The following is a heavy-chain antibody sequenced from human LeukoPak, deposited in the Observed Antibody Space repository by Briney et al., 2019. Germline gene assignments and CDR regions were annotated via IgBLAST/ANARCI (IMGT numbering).Heavy chain of an antibody. D-gene: IGHD6-19*01. Sequence: GGSPRLSCAASGFTFSSYGMHWVRRAPGKGLEWVAVISYDGSNKYYADSVKGRFTISRDNSKNTLYLQMNSLRAEDTAVYYCAKDSGSGPVDYWGQGTLVTVSS. CDR1: GFTFSSYG. CDR2: ISYDGSNK. J-gene: IGHJ4*02. V-gene: IGHV3-30*18. CDR3: AKDSGSGPVDY.